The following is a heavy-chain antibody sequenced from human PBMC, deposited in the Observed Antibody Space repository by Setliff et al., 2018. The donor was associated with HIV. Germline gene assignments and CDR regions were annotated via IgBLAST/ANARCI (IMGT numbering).Heavy chain of an antibody. CDR2: ILYDGSSK. CDR3: ARAPGITVTGRYFQH. Sequence: LRLSCVASGFTFSSCGMHWVRQAPGKGLEWVALILYDGSSKYYTDSVKDRFTISRDNSKNTLYLQMNSLRAEDTAVYYCARAPGITVTGRYFQHWGQGTLVTVSS. V-gene: IGHV3-33*01. D-gene: IGHD6-19*01. CDR1: GFTFSSCG. J-gene: IGHJ1*01.